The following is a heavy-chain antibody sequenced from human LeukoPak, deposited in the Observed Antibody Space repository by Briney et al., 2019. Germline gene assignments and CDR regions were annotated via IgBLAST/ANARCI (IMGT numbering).Heavy chain of an antibody. CDR1: GFTVSSNY. D-gene: IGHD4-11*01. CDR2: IYSGGST. J-gene: IGHJ4*02. V-gene: IGHV3-66*01. Sequence: GGSLRLSCAASGFTVSSNYMGWVRQAPGKGLEWVSVIYSGGSTYYADSVKGRFTISRDNSKNTLYLQMNSLRAEDTAVYYCAITVTTSTYYFDYWGQGTLVTVSS. CDR3: AITVTTSTYYFDY.